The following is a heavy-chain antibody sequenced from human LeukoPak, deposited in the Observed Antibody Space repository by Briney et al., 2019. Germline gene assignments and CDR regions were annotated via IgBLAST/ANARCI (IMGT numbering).Heavy chain of an antibody. CDR1: GGSFSGYY. J-gene: IGHJ4*02. D-gene: IGHD5-18*01. Sequence: SETLSLTCAVYGGSFSGYYWSWIRQPPGKGLEWIGEINHSGSTNYKPSLKSRVTISVDTSKNQFSLKLSSVTAADTAVYYCASLPKRAGYRPFDYWGQGTLVTVSS. V-gene: IGHV4-34*01. CDR3: ASLPKRAGYRPFDY. CDR2: INHSGST.